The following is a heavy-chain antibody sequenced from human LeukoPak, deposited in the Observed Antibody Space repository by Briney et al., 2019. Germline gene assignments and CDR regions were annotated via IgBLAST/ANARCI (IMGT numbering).Heavy chain of an antibody. CDR2: IYYSGTT. CDR1: GDSISSNPYY. Sequence: PSETLSLTCTVSGDSISSNPYYWAWIRQPPGKGLEWIASIYYSGTTFYNPSLKSRVTISVDTSKNQFSLNLSSVTAADTAVYYCARQGCVTTSCFFKRAFDIWGQGTMVTVSS. CDR3: ARQGCVTTSCFFKRAFDI. J-gene: IGHJ3*02. V-gene: IGHV4-39*01. D-gene: IGHD2-2*01.